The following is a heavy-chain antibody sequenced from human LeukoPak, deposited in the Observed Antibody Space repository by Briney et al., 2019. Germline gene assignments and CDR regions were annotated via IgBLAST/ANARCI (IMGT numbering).Heavy chain of an antibody. CDR1: GFSFSTYS. Sequence: GGSLRLSCAASGFSFSTYSMNWVRQAPGKGPEWVSSISGSSNYIFYTDSVKGRFTVSRDNAKNSLYPEMNSLRGEDTAVYYCARVSSVPTPRALDYWGQGTLVTVSS. CDR2: ISGSSNYI. D-gene: IGHD4/OR15-4a*01. CDR3: ARVSSVPTPRALDY. J-gene: IGHJ4*02. V-gene: IGHV3-21*01.